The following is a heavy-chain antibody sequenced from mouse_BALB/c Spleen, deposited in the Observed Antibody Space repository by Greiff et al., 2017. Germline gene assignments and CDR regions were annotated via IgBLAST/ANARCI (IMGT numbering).Heavy chain of an antibody. J-gene: IGHJ3*01. CDR2: IDPENGNT. D-gene: IGHD2-10*01. CDR3: ARATYYGNYGPWAY. V-gene: IGHV14-1*02. CDR1: GFNIKDYY. Sequence: VQLQQSGAELVRPGALVKLSCKASGFNIKDYYMHWVKQRPEQGLEWIGWIDPENGNTIYDPKFQGKASITADTSSNTAYLQLSSLTSEDTAVYYCARATYYGNYGPWAYWGQGTLVTVSA.